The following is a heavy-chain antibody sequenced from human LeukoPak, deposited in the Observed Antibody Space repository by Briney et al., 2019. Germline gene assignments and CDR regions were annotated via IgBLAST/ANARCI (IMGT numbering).Heavy chain of an antibody. V-gene: IGHV1-2*02. CDR1: GYTFTGYY. CDR2: INPNSGGT. D-gene: IGHD6-13*01. J-gene: IGHJ5*02. Sequence: ASVKVSCKASGYTFTGYYMHWVRQAPGQGLEWMGWINPNSGGTNYAQKFQGRVTMTRDTSISTAYMELSRLRSDDTAVYYCARDGAAAGTGGKWFDPWGQGTLVTVSS. CDR3: ARDGAAAGTGGKWFDP.